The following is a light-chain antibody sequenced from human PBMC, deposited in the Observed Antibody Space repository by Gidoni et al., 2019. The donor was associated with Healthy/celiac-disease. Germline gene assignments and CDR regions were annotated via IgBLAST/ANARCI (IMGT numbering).Light chain of an antibody. Sequence: SSELTQDPAVSVALGQTVRITCQGDSLIRYYASWYQQKPGQATVLVIYGKNNRPSGIPDRFSGSSSGNTASLTITGAQAEDEADYYCNSRDSSGNPWVFGGGTKLTVL. CDR2: GKN. CDR1: SLIRYY. CDR3: NSRDSSGNPWV. J-gene: IGLJ3*02. V-gene: IGLV3-19*01.